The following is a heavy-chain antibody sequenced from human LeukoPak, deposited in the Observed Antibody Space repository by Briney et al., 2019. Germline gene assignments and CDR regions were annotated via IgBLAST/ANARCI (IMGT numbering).Heavy chain of an antibody. Sequence: SETLSLTCTVSGGSISSYYWSWIRQPAGKGLEWIGRIYTSGSTNYNPSLKSRVTMSVDTSKNQFSLKLSSVTAADTAVYYCARDYWGHIVVATASGWFDPWGQGTLVTVSS. J-gene: IGHJ5*02. V-gene: IGHV4-4*07. CDR2: IYTSGST. D-gene: IGHD2-21*02. CDR3: ARDYWGHIVVATASGWFDP. CDR1: GGSISSYY.